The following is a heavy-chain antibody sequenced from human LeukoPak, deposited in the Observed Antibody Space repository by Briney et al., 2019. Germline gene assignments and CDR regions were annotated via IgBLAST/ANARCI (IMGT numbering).Heavy chain of an antibody. J-gene: IGHJ4*02. D-gene: IGHD3-9*01. CDR2: INPNSGGT. CDR1: GYTFTGYY. V-gene: IGHV1-2*02. CDR3: ARGPHGRIYDILTGFDY. Sequence: ASVKVSCKTSGYTFTGYYMHWVRQAPGQGLEWMGWINPNSGGTNYAQKFQGRVTMTRDTSISTAYMELSRLRSDDTAVYYCARGPHGRIYDILTGFDYWGQGTLVTVSS.